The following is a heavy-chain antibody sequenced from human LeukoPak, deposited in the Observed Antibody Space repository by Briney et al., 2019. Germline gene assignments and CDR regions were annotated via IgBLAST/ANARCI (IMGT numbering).Heavy chain of an antibody. V-gene: IGHV3-7*01. Sequence: GGSLRLSCAASGFTFSSYWMSWVRQAPGKGLEWVANIKQDGSEKYYVDSVKGRFTISRDNAKNSLYLQMNSLRAEDTAVYYCARGDYDILTGYYPLYYYYYGMDVWGQGTTVTVSS. J-gene: IGHJ6*02. CDR3: ARGDYDILTGYYPLYYYYYGMDV. CDR2: IKQDGSEK. CDR1: GFTFSSYW. D-gene: IGHD3-9*01.